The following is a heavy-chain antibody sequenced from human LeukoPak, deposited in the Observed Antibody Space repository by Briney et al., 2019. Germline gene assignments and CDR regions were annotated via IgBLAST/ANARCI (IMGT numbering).Heavy chain of an antibody. CDR3: AREGVWAVALEHVFDY. J-gene: IGHJ4*02. Sequence: SETLSLTCTVSGGSISSSSYYWGWIRQPPGKGLEYIGSIYYSGSTYYNPSLKSRVTISVDTSKNQFSLKLSSVTAADTAVYYCAREGVWAVALEHVFDYWGQGTLVTVSS. D-gene: IGHD6-19*01. CDR1: GGSISSSSYY. V-gene: IGHV4-39*07. CDR2: IYYSGST.